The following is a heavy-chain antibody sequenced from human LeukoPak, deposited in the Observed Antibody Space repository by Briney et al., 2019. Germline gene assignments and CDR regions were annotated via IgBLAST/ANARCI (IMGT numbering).Heavy chain of an antibody. J-gene: IGHJ6*02. Sequence: SETPSLTCAVYGGSFSGYYWSWIRQPPGKGLEWIGEINHSGSTNYNPSLKSRVTISVDTSKSQFSLKLSSVTAADTAVYYCARGPSIRLWSDPYYYYGMDVWGQGTTVTVSS. D-gene: IGHD5-18*01. CDR1: GGSFSGYY. V-gene: IGHV4-34*01. CDR3: ARGPSIRLWSDPYYYYGMDV. CDR2: INHSGST.